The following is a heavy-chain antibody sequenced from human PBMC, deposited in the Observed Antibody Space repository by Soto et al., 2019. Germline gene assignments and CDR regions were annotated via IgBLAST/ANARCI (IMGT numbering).Heavy chain of an antibody. D-gene: IGHD5-12*01. CDR3: ARTLYVDIVATGF. V-gene: IGHV4-39*01. CDR2: MFYGGST. Sequence: QLQLQESGPGLVKPSETLSLTCTVSGGSISSSSYHWGWIRQPPGKGLEWIGSMFYGGSTYYNPCLKSRVTISVDTSTSQFSLRLSSLTAVDTAVYYCARTLYVDIVATGFWGQGTLVTVSS. CDR1: GGSISSSSYH. J-gene: IGHJ4*02.